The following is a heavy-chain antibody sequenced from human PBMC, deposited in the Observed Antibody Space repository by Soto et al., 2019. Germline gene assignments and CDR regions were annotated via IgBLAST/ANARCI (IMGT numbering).Heavy chain of an antibody. Sequence: ASVKVSCKASGGTFSSYAISWVRQAPGQELEWMGGIIPIFGTANYAQKFQGRVTITADESTSTAYMELSSLRSEDTAVYYCARAGYCSGGSCYHDAFDIWGQGTMVTVSS. CDR2: IIPIFGTA. CDR3: ARAGYCSGGSCYHDAFDI. D-gene: IGHD2-15*01. V-gene: IGHV1-69*13. CDR1: GGTFSSYA. J-gene: IGHJ3*02.